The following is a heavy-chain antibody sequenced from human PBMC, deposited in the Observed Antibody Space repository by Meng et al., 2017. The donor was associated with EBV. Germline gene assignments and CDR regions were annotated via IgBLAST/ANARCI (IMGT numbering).Heavy chain of an antibody. CDR3: ARGAPITFGGVIVTPPIY. J-gene: IGHJ4*02. CDR1: GGSVSSSGYY. Sequence: QVLLQESGPGLVKPSETLSLTCSVPGGSVSSSGYYWGWIRQPPGEGLEWFASIYYGGSTFYNPSLKSRVTISLDTSENQFSLNLSSVTAADTAVYYCARGAPITFGGVIVTPPIYWGQGTLVTVSS. CDR2: IYYGGST. D-gene: IGHD3-16*02. V-gene: IGHV4-39*07.